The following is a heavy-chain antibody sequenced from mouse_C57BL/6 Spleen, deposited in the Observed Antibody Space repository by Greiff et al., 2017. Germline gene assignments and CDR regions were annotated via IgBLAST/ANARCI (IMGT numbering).Heavy chain of an antibody. Sequence: EVKVIESGGGLVQPGESLKLSCESNEYEFPSHDMSWVRKTPEKRLELVAAINSDGGSTYYPDTMERGFIISRDNTKKTLYLQMSSLRSEDTALYYCARGTGTGAMDYWGQGTSVTVSS. CDR1: EYEFPSHD. J-gene: IGHJ4*01. V-gene: IGHV5-2*01. CDR3: ARGTGTGAMDY. D-gene: IGHD4-1*01. CDR2: INSDGGST.